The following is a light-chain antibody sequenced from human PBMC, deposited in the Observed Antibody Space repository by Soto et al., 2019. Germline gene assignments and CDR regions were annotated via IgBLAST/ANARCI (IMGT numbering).Light chain of an antibody. CDR2: DAS. J-gene: IGKJ1*01. CDR3: QHCKSYPCT. V-gene: IGKV1-5*01. CDR1: QSIGSR. Sequence: DIRRARHPSTLSASVEKRFSSTSRASQSIGSRLAWYQQKPGKAPKLLIYDASNSESGVPSRFSGSGSGTEFSLTISNLQPDDFATYYCQHCKSYPCTFCQGTKVDIK.